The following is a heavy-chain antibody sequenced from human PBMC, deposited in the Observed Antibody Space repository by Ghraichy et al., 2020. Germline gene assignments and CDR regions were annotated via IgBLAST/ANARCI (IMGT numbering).Heavy chain of an antibody. Sequence: SETLSLTCTVSGYSISSGYYWGWIRQPPGKGLEWIGSIYHSGSTYYNPSLKSRVTISVDTSKNQFSLKLSSVTAADTAVYYCARDPAYYDILTGNYYYYGMDVWGQGTTVTVSS. D-gene: IGHD3-9*01. CDR2: IYHSGST. CDR3: ARDPAYYDILTGNYYYYGMDV. CDR1: GYSISSGYY. J-gene: IGHJ6*02. V-gene: IGHV4-38-2*02.